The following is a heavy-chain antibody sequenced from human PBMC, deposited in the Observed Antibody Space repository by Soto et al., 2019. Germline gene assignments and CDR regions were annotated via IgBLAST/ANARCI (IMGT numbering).Heavy chain of an antibody. Sequence: GGSLRLSCAASGFTFSSYGMHWVRQAPGKGLEWVAVISYDGSNKYYADSVKGRFTISRDNSKNTLYLQMNSLRDEDKAVYYCEKGDRPQERLWGQGTLVTVS. J-gene: IGHJ4*02. CDR1: GFTFSSYG. V-gene: IGHV3-30*18. CDR2: ISYDGSNK. CDR3: EKGDRPQERL.